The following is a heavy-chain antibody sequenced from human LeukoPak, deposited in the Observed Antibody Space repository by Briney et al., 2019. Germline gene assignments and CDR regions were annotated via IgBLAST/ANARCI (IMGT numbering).Heavy chain of an antibody. Sequence: GGSLRLSCAASGFTFSSSAMSWVRQAPGKGLEWVSAISNNGGYTYYADSVQGRFTISRDNSKSTLCLQMNSLRAEDTAVYYCARDFSVVSDYWGQGTLVTVSS. CDR2: ISNNGGYT. CDR3: ARDFSVVSDY. V-gene: IGHV3-23*01. D-gene: IGHD2-2*01. CDR1: GFTFSSSA. J-gene: IGHJ4*02.